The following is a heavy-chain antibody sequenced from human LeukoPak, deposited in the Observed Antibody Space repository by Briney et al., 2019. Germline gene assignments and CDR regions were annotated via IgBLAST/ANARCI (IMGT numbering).Heavy chain of an antibody. Sequence: GGSLRLSCAASGFTFSSYGMHWVRQAPGKGLEWVAVISYDGSNKYYADSVKGRFTISRDNSKNTLYLQMNGLRAEDTAVYYCAKDRRIQLWLGYYFDYWGQGTLVTVSS. D-gene: IGHD5-18*01. V-gene: IGHV3-30*18. CDR2: ISYDGSNK. CDR1: GFTFSSYG. J-gene: IGHJ4*02. CDR3: AKDRRIQLWLGYYFDY.